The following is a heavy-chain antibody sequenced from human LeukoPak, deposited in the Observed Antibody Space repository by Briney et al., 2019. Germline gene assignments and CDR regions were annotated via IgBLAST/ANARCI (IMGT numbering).Heavy chain of an antibody. V-gene: IGHV1-3*01. D-gene: IGHD3-9*01. Sequence: ASVKVSCTASGYTFTSYAMHWVRQAPGQRLEWMGWINAGNGNTKYSQKFQGRVTITRDTSASTAYMELSSLRSEDTAEYYCARDRYYDILTGYYPDAFDIWGQGTMVTVSS. CDR1: GYTFTSYA. CDR2: INAGNGNT. J-gene: IGHJ3*02. CDR3: ARDRYYDILTGYYPDAFDI.